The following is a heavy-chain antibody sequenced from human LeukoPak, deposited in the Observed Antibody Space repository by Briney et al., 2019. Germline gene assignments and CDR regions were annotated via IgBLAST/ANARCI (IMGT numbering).Heavy chain of an antibody. CDR2: IYSSGST. D-gene: IGHD3-9*01. CDR1: GDSIGGYY. V-gene: IGHV4-59*01. CDR3: ARNYFDVLTGYSPPDY. J-gene: IGHJ4*02. Sequence: PSETLSLTCTVSGDSIGGYYWNWIRQPPGKGLEWIGYIYSSGSTTYSPSLKSRVTMSIDTSKNQFSLRLSSVTAADTAVYYCARNYFDVLTGYSPPDYWGQGTLVSVSS.